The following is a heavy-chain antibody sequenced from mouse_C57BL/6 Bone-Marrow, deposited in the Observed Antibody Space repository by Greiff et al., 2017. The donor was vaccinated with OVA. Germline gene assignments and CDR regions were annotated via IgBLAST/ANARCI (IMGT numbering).Heavy chain of an antibody. CDR3: ARWGQLCLWFAY. V-gene: IGHV1-59*01. D-gene: IGHD3-3*01. CDR1: GYTFTNYW. Sequence: QVQLQQPGAELVRPGTSVKLSCKASGYTFTNYWMNWVKQRPGQGLEWIGVIDPSDSYTNYNQKFKGKATLTVDTSSSTAYMQLSSLTSDDSAVYYCARWGQLCLWFAYWGQGTLVTVSS. CDR2: IDPSDSYT. J-gene: IGHJ3*01.